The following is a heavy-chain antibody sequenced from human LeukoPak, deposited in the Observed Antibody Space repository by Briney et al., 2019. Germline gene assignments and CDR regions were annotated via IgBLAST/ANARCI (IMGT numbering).Heavy chain of an antibody. V-gene: IGHV4-59*12. J-gene: IGHJ5*02. CDR1: GGSISSYY. CDR3: ARGNHGDYDEGSQLNWFDP. D-gene: IGHD4-17*01. Sequence: PSETLSLTCTVSGGSISSYYWSWIRQPPGKGLEWIGYIYYSGSTNYNPSLKSRVTMSVDTSKNQFSLKLSSVTAADTAVYYCARGNHGDYDEGSQLNWFDPWGQGTLVTVSS. CDR2: IYYSGST.